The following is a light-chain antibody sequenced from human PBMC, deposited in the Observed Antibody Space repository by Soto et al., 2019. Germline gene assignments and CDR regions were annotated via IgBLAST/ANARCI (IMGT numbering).Light chain of an antibody. CDR2: EGS. CDR3: CAYACNVV. CDR1: SSDVGSYNL. V-gene: IGLV2-23*01. Sequence: QSVLTQPASVSGSPGQSITISCTGTSSDVGSYNLVSWYQQHPGKAPKLMIYEGSKRPSGVSNRLSGSKSGNTASLTISGLQAEDEADYYCCAYACNVVFGRGTKVTVL. J-gene: IGLJ2*01.